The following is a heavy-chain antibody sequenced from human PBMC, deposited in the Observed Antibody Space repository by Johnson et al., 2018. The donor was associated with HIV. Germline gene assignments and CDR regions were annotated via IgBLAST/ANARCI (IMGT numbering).Heavy chain of an antibody. CDR3: AKDSKWLRSEGVGAFDI. Sequence: VQLVESGGGLVQPGGSLRLSCAASGFIFSSYWMTWVRQAPGKGLEWLANIREDGSDKYYAGSVKGRFTISRDNSKTSLYLQMNRLRAEDTALYYCAKDSKWLRSEGVGAFDIWGQGTMVTVSS. CDR1: GFIFSSYW. CDR2: IREDGSDK. J-gene: IGHJ3*02. V-gene: IGHV3-7*05. D-gene: IGHD5-12*01.